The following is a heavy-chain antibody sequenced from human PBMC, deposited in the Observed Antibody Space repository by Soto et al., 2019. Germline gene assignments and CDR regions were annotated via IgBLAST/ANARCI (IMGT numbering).Heavy chain of an antibody. V-gene: IGHV4-59*12. D-gene: IGHD5-18*01. J-gene: IGHJ1*01. Sequence: QVQLQESGPGLVKPSETLSLTCIVSGGSISNYYYNWIRQPPRKGLEWIGYISYTGSTTSTPSLMSGVSISVDTSIAQFSLNLNSVAAADTAVWYCAGGGQVWPTGDSWGQRTLVIVCS. CDR3: AGGGQVWPTGDS. CDR1: GGSISNYY. CDR2: ISYTGST.